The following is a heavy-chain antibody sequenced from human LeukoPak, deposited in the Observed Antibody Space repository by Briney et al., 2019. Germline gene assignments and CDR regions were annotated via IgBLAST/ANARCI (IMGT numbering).Heavy chain of an antibody. Sequence: SETLSLTCTVSGGSISSYYWSWIRQPPGKGLEWIGYIYYSGSTNYNPSLTSRGTISVDTSKNQFSLKLSSVTAADTAVYYCAKALRFTSRHGFDYWGQGTLVTVSS. CDR3: AKALRFTSRHGFDY. J-gene: IGHJ4*02. V-gene: IGHV4-59*01. D-gene: IGHD2-2*01. CDR2: IYYSGST. CDR1: GGSISSYY.